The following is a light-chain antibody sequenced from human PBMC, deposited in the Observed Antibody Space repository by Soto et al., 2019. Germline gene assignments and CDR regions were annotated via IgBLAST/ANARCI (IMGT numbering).Light chain of an antibody. J-gene: IGKJ1*01. CDR2: RAS. CDR1: KSINSN. Sequence: EIVMTQSPATLSVSPGERVTLSCRASKSINSNLAWYQQKPGQAPRLLIYRASTRATGIPARFSGSGSGTEFTLTISSLQSEDFAFYYCQQYDNWPPWTFGQGTKVEIK. CDR3: QQYDNWPPWT. V-gene: IGKV3-15*01.